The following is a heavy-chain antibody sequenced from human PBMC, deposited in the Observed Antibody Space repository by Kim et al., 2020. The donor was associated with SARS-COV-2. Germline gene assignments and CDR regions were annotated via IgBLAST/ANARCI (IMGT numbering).Heavy chain of an antibody. Sequence: YAEPVEGRLPLSRDNSKNPLYMQMNGLRAEDTAVYYCAKEGGYSGYYDSWGQGTLVTVSS. J-gene: IGHJ4*02. CDR3: AKEGGYSGYYDS. V-gene: IGHV3-23*01. D-gene: IGHD5-12*01.